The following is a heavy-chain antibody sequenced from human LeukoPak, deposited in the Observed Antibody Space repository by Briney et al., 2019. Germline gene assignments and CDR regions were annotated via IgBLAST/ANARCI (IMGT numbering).Heavy chain of an antibody. CDR1: GFTFSSYA. Sequence: PGGSLRLSCAASGFTFSSYAMSWVRQAPGKGLDWVSALSGSGGSTYYADSVKGRFTIPRDNSKNTLYLQMNSLRAEDTALYYCAKDQARGSSGWATPVDYWGQGTLVTVSS. D-gene: IGHD6-19*01. J-gene: IGHJ4*02. V-gene: IGHV3-23*01. CDR2: LSGSGGST. CDR3: AKDQARGSSGWATPVDY.